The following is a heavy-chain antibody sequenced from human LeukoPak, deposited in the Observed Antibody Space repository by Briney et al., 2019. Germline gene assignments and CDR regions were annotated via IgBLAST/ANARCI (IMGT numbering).Heavy chain of an antibody. CDR1: GYTFTGYY. J-gene: IGHJ5*02. CDR3: ARGHRYCSSTSCYEYWFDP. Sequence: ASVKVSCTASGYTFTGYYMHWVRQAPGQGLEWMGWINPNSGGTNYAQKFQGRVTMTRDTSISTAYMELSRLRSDDTAVYYCARGHRYCSSTSCYEYWFDPWGQGTLVTVSS. D-gene: IGHD2-2*01. CDR2: INPNSGGT. V-gene: IGHV1-2*02.